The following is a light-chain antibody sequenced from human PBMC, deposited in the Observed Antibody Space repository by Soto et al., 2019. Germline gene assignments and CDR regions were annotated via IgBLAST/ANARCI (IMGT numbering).Light chain of an antibody. CDR1: QDINFY. Sequence: DIQMTQSPSSLSASVGERVTIACQASQDINFYLNWYQQKPGKAPNLLIYDTSNLETGVPSRFSGSGSGTDFSLTISSLQPEDIGTYYCQQYRDSPFTFGPGTQMDIK. CDR2: DTS. J-gene: IGKJ3*01. V-gene: IGKV1-33*01. CDR3: QQYRDSPFT.